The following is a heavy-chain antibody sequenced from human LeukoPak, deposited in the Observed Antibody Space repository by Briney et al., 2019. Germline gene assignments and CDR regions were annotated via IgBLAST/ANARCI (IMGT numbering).Heavy chain of an antibody. CDR1: GFTFDDYA. CDR2: ISWNSGSI. D-gene: IGHD3-10*01. V-gene: IGHV3-9*01. Sequence: GGSLRLSCAASGFTFDDYAMHWVRHAPGKGLEWVSGISWNSGSIGYADSVKGRFTISRDNSKNTLYLQMNSLRAEDTAVYYCARPLYYYGSGSYAFDIWGQGTMVTVSS. CDR3: ARPLYYYGSGSYAFDI. J-gene: IGHJ3*02.